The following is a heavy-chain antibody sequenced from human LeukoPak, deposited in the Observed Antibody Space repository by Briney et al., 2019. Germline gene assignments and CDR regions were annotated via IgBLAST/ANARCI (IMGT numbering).Heavy chain of an antibody. J-gene: IGHJ4*02. V-gene: IGHV1-2*02. Sequence: ASVKVSCKASGYTFTGYFLHWVRQAPGQGLEWMGWINPNNGGTNHAQRFQGRVTMTRDTSISTVFMELSRLRSDDTAMYYCARDMADYYDTNGSFDYWGQGTLVTVSS. D-gene: IGHD3-22*01. CDR3: ARDMADYYDTNGSFDY. CDR2: INPNNGGT. CDR1: GYTFTGYF.